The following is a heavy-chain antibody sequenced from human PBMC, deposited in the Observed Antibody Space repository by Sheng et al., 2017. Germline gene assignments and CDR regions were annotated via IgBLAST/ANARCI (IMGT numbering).Heavy chain of an antibody. Sequence: EVQLVESGGGLVQPGGSLRLSCAASGFTFSNYWMHWVRQAPGKGLVWVSRLNSDGSSTSYADSVKGRFSISRDNAKNTLYLQMNSLRAEDTAVYYCARADRGSIDYWGQGTLVTVSS. CDR1: GFTFSNYW. J-gene: IGHJ4*02. CDR3: ARADRGSIDY. D-gene: IGHD5-12*01. CDR2: LNSDGSST. V-gene: IGHV3-74*01.